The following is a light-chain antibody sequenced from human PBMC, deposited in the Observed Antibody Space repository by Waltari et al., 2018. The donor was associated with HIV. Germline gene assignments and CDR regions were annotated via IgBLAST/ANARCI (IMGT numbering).Light chain of an antibody. CDR1: QSLGIW. V-gene: IGKV1-5*03. CDR2: KTS. J-gene: IGKJ3*01. Sequence: DIQVTQSPSTLSASAGDSVTITCRASQSLGIWLAWYQQKPGKAPKLLIYKTSTLEIGVPSRFSGRRSGTEFTLTINSLEPDDFATYYCQESLTFTFGPGTKVD. CDR3: QESLTFT.